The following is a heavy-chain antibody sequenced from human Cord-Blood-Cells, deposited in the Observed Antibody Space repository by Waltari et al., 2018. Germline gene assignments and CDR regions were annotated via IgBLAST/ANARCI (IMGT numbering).Heavy chain of an antibody. CDR2: ISWNSGSI. CDR3: AKEALTDCSSTSCYSPFDY. CDR1: GFTFVDYA. D-gene: IGHD2-2*01. J-gene: IGHJ4*02. Sequence: EVQLVESGGGLVQPGRSLRLSCAASGFTFVDYAMPWVRQAPGQGLEWVSGISWNSGSIGYADSVKGRFTISRDNAKNSLYLQMNSLRAEDTALYYCAKEALTDCSSTSCYSPFDYWGQGTLVTVSS. V-gene: IGHV3-9*01.